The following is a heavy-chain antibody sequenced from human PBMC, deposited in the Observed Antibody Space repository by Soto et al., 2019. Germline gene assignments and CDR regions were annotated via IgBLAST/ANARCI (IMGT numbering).Heavy chain of an antibody. Sequence: QVQLEQSGGEVKQPGSSVRVSCKTSGGTFSTYAIKWVRQDPGQGLEWMGAIIPLFGTADYSQKFQGRVTITADESTSTAYMELSSLRFDDTAVYFCARPKGTYSSGYYYFDFWGQGTLVTVSS. CDR2: IIPLFGTA. CDR1: GGTFSTYA. J-gene: IGHJ4*02. D-gene: IGHD6-19*01. V-gene: IGHV1-69*01. CDR3: ARPKGTYSSGYYYFDF.